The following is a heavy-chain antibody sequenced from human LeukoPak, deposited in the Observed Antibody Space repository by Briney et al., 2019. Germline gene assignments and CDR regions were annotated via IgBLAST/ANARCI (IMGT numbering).Heavy chain of an antibody. J-gene: IGHJ4*02. V-gene: IGHV3-7*01. CDR1: GFTFSSYE. CDR3: AKGFNPQQWLDY. Sequence: GGSLRLSCAASGFTFSSYEMNWVRQAPGKGLEWVANIKQDGSEKYYVDSVKGRFTISRDNAKNSLYLQMNSLRAEDTAVYYCAKGFNPQQWLDYWGQGTLVTVSS. D-gene: IGHD6-19*01. CDR2: IKQDGSEK.